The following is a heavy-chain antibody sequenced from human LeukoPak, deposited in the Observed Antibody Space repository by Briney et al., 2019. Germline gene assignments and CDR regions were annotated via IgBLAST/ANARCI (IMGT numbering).Heavy chain of an antibody. Sequence: GASVKVSCKPSGYTFTVYYIHWVRQAPRQGLEWMGWINPTSGATNYAQKFQGRVTMTRDTSISTAYMELNSLRSDDTAVYYCARGKNYGDNRESFDYWGQGTLLTVS. D-gene: IGHD4-17*01. CDR1: GYTFTVYY. CDR2: INPTSGAT. J-gene: IGHJ4*02. V-gene: IGHV1-2*02. CDR3: ARGKNYGDNRESFDY.